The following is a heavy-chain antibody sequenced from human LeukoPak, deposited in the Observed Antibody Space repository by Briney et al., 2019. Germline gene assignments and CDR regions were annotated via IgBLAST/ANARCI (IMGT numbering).Heavy chain of an antibody. CDR2: ISNDGSRK. D-gene: IGHD3-3*01. V-gene: IGHV3-30*03. CDR3: ARDRAWNYFDY. J-gene: IGHJ4*02. CDR1: GFTFSRHG. Sequence: TGGSLRPSCAPSGFTFSRHGMHWVRQAPGKGLEWVAIISNDGSRKYYAHSVEGRFTISRDNSKNTLCLQMDSLRAEDTAVYYCARDRAWNYFDYWGQGTLVTVSS.